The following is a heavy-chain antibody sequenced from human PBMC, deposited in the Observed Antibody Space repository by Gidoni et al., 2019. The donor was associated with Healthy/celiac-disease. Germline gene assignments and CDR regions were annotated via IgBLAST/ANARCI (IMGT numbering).Heavy chain of an antibody. J-gene: IGHJ6*03. V-gene: IGHV5-10-1*03. CDR2: IDPSDSYT. Sequence: EVQLVQSGAEVKKPGESLRISCKGSGYSFTSYWISWVRQMPGKGLEWMGRIDPSDSYTNYSPSFQGHVTISADKSISTAYLQWSSLKASDTAMYYCARNTRGTDQWLVEYYYYYMDVWGKGTTVTVSS. CDR1: GYSFTSYW. D-gene: IGHD6-19*01. CDR3: ARNTRGTDQWLVEYYYYYMDV.